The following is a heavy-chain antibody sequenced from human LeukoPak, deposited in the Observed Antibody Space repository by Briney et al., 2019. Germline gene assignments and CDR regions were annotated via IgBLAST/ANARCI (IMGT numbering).Heavy chain of an antibody. CDR1: GFIVRSKY. CDR3: ARDGYNNGWYGDPPNGMDV. CDR2: IYRDGTT. D-gene: IGHD6-19*01. J-gene: IGHJ6*02. V-gene: IGHV3-66*01. Sequence: GGSLRLSCVASGFIVRSKYMGWVRQAAWKRLECVSVIYRDGTTYYADSVRGRFTISRDNSKNTLYLQMNSLRAEDTAVYYCARDGYNNGWYGDPPNGMDVWGQGTTVTVSS.